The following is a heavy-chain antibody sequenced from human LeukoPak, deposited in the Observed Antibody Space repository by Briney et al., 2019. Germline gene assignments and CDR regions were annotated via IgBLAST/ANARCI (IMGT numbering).Heavy chain of an antibody. V-gene: IGHV1-18*01. CDR3: ARDLITSHYYVFGH. J-gene: IGHJ4*01. CDR1: GYTFPSFA. CDR2: ISAYNANT. D-gene: IGHD3-22*01. Sequence: SVTVCCQPPGYTFPSFAIRWVRQAPGHGLEWMGCISAYNANTIYAQLLQGRVPMPTDTSTSTAYMELTSLRSDDTAVYYCARDLITSHYYVFGHWGQRTLVTGS.